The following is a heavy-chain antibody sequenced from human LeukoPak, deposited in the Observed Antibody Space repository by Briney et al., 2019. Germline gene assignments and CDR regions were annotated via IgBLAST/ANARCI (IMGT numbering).Heavy chain of an antibody. CDR3: TRDRSGSYNFDY. V-gene: IGHV3-30*03. CDR1: GFAFSGYG. J-gene: IGHJ4*02. Sequence: HPGGSLRLSCAASGFAFSGYGMHWVRQAPGKGLEWVSGISYEGSNKFYADSVKGRFTISRDNSKNTMHLQMNSLRADDTAEYYCTRDRSGSYNFDYWGQGTLVTVSS. D-gene: IGHD3-10*01. CDR2: ISYEGSNK.